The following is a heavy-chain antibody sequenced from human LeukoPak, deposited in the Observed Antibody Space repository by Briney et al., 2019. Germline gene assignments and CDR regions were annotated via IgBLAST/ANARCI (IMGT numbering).Heavy chain of an antibody. J-gene: IGHJ4*02. CDR2: TSSSGSTK. V-gene: IGHV3-48*03. CDR3: ARENIMVWEVISDY. Sequence: GGSLRLSCAASGFTFSSYEMNWVRQAPGKGLEWVSYTSSSGSTKYYADSVKGRFTISRDNAKNSLYLQMNSLRAEDTAVYYCARENIMVWEVISDYWGQGTLVTVSS. CDR1: GFTFSSYE. D-gene: IGHD3-10*01.